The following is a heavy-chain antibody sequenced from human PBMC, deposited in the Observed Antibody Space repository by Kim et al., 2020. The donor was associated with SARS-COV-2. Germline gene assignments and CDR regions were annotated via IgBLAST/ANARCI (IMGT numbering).Heavy chain of an antibody. V-gene: IGHV3-48*03. CDR2: ISSSGSTI. J-gene: IGHJ4*02. CDR1: GFTFSSYE. CDR3: ARDGETGTPTH. Sequence: GGSLRLSCAASGFTFSSYEMNWVRQAPGKGLEWVSYISSSGSTIYYAHSVKGRFTISRDNAKNSLYLQMNSLRAEDTAVYYCARDGETGTPTHWGQGTLVTVSS. D-gene: IGHD1-1*01.